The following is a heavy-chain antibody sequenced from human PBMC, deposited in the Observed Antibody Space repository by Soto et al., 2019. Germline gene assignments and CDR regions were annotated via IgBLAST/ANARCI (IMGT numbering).Heavy chain of an antibody. CDR3: ALGDYGFQH. CDR1: GFTFSSYA. CDR2: ISYDGSNK. Sequence: LRLSCAASGFTFSSYAMHWVRQAPGKGLEWVAVISYDGSNKYYADSVKGRFTTSRDNSKNTLYLQMNSLRAEDTAVYYCALGDYGFQHWGQGTLVTVYS. V-gene: IGHV3-30-3*01. J-gene: IGHJ1*01. D-gene: IGHD4-17*01.